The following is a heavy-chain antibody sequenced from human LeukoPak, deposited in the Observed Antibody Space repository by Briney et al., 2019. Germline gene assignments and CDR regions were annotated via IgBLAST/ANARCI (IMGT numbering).Heavy chain of an antibody. CDR3: ARYYGSGSYDLPYYYYGMDV. J-gene: IGHJ6*02. V-gene: IGHV4-59*01. CDR2: IYYSGST. Sequence: PSETLSLTCTVSGGSIRSYYWSWVRQPPGKGLEWVGYIYYSGSTNYNPSLKSRVTISVDTSKNQFSLKLSSVTAADTAVYYCARYYGSGSYDLPYYYYGMDVWGQGTTVTVSS. CDR1: GGSIRSYY. D-gene: IGHD3-10*01.